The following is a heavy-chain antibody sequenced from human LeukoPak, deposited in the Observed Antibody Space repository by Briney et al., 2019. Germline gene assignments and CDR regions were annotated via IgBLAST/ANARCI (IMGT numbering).Heavy chain of an antibody. CDR2: IHPDGGST. D-gene: IGHD4-11*01. Sequence: ASVKVSCKASGYNFNDYYIYWVRQAPGHGLESMGYIHPDGGSTNYAQKFQGRVTMASDMSTNTVYMELRSLRSEDTAMYYCARAFNSIQPLDYWGQGTLVTVSS. J-gene: IGHJ4*02. CDR1: GYNFNDYY. V-gene: IGHV1-46*02. CDR3: ARAFNSIQPLDY.